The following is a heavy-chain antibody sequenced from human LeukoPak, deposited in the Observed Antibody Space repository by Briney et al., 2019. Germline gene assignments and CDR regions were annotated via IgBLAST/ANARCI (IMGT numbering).Heavy chain of an antibody. CDR1: GGSISDSTYY. J-gene: IGHJ6*03. Sequence: SETLSLTCTVSGGSISDSTYYWGWIRQPPGKGLEWIGGIFYTGNTFYNPSLKSRVTISVDTSKNQFSLKLSSVTAADTAVYYCARARRGYSYDYYYYMDVWGKGTTVTVSS. CDR2: IFYTGNT. D-gene: IGHD5-18*01. V-gene: IGHV4-39*07. CDR3: ARARRGYSYDYYYYMDV.